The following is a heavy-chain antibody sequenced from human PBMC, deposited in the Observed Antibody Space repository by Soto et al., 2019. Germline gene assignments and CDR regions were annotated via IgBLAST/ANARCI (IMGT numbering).Heavy chain of an antibody. CDR2: INAGNGNT. V-gene: IGHV1-3*01. Sequence: ASVKVSCKASGYTFTSYGMHWVRQAPGERVEWMGWINAGNGNTKYSQKFQGRVTITRDTSASTAYMELSSLRSEDTAVYYCARVPRSYYYDSSGSDPFDIWGQATMVTVSS. CDR1: GYTFTSYG. CDR3: ARVPRSYYYDSSGSDPFDI. D-gene: IGHD3-22*01. J-gene: IGHJ3*02.